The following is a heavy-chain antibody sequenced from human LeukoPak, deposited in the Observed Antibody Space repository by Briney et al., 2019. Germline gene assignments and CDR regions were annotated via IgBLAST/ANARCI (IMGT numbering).Heavy chain of an antibody. CDR2: IYYSGST. J-gene: IGHJ6*03. D-gene: IGHD3-10*01. CDR1: GGSISSYY. V-gene: IGHV4-59*01. CDR3: ARVSENYYYYMDV. Sequence: SETLSLTCTVSGGSISSYYWSWIRQPPGKGLEWIGYIYYSGSTNYNPSPKSRVTISVDTSKNQFSLKLSSVTAADTAVYYCARVSENYYYYMDVWGKGTTVTVSS.